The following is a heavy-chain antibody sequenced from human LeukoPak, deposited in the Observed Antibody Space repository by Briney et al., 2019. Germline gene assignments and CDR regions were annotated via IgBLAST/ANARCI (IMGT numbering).Heavy chain of an antibody. CDR1: GYTFTNYG. V-gene: IGHV1-18*01. CDR2: ISGYNGNT. CDR3: ARGNNPDDY. J-gene: IGHJ4*02. Sequence: ASVKVSCKASGYTFTNYGLSWVRQAPGQGLEWMGWISGYNGNTKYVQKLQGRVTMTRDTSTTTAYMELSRLRSDDTAVYYCARGNNPDDYWGQGTLVTVSS. D-gene: IGHD1/OR15-1a*01.